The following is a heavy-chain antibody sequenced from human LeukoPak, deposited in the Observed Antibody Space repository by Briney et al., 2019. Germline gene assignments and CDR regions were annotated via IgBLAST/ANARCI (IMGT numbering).Heavy chain of an antibody. CDR2: IIPIFGTA. Sequence: SVKVSCKASGGTFSSYAISWVRQAPGQGLEWMGGIIPIFGTANYAQKFQGRVTITADESTSTAYMELSSLRSEDTAVYYCARKCSSTSCYPGGNWFDPWGQGTLVTVSS. V-gene: IGHV1-69*13. D-gene: IGHD2-2*01. CDR3: ARKCSSTSCYPGGNWFDP. J-gene: IGHJ5*02. CDR1: GGTFSSYA.